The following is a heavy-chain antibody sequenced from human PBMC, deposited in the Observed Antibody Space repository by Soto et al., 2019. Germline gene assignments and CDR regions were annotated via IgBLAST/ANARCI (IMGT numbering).Heavy chain of an antibody. CDR3: ARGRFRRTWVDP. CDR2: MNPDSGNT. V-gene: IGHV1-8*01. CDR1: GYTFTNHD. D-gene: IGHD3-16*01. Sequence: QVQLVQSGAEVKKPGASVKVSCKASGYTFTNHDLHWLRQATGQGLEWMGWMNPDSGNTGQSKQFQGRVTMTSDTSISTAYIEMSSLRSEDTAVYYCARGRFRRTWVDPWGQGTLVTVSS. J-gene: IGHJ5*02.